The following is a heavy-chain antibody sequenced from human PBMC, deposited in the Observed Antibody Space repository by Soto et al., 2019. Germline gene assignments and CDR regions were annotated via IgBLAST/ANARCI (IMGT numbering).Heavy chain of an antibody. CDR1: GGSISSSNW. Sequence: SETLSLTCAVSGGSISSSNWWSWVRQPPGKGLEWIGEIYHSGSTNYNPSLKSRVTISVDKSKNQFSLKLSSVTAADTAVYYCARDHREDSYYYYYGMDVWGQGTTVTVS. V-gene: IGHV4-4*02. CDR2: IYHSGST. CDR3: ARDHREDSYYYYYGMDV. J-gene: IGHJ6*02.